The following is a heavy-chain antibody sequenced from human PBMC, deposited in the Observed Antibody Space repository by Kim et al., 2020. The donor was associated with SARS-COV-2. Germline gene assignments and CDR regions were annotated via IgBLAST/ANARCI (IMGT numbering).Heavy chain of an antibody. CDR3: AKGNSGSYSDFDY. Sequence: GGSLRLSCAASGFTFTTYTMNWVRQAPGKGLEWISSITSFSSYIYYADSVKGRFTISRDNAKNSLYLQLNSLRAEDTAVYFCAKGNSGSYSDFDYWGQGTLVTVSS. J-gene: IGHJ4*02. CDR1: GFTFTTYT. D-gene: IGHD1-26*01. V-gene: IGHV3-21*01. CDR2: ITSFSSYI.